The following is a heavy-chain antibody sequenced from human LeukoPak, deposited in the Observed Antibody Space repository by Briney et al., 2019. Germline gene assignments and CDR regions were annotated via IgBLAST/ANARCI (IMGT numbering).Heavy chain of an antibody. D-gene: IGHD1-20*01. Sequence: SETLYLTCAVSGYSISSGYYWGWIRQPPGKGLEWIGSIYHSGSTYYNPSLKSRVTISVDTSKNQFSLKLSSVTAADAAVYYCASRLRGYNWNDAVFDIWGQGTMVTVSS. CDR3: ASRLRGYNWNDAVFDI. V-gene: IGHV4-38-2*01. CDR2: IYHSGST. CDR1: GYSISSGYY. J-gene: IGHJ3*02.